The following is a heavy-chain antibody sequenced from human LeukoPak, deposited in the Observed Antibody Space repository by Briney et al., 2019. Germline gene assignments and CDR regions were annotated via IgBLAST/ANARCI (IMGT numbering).Heavy chain of an antibody. CDR1: GYTFTGYY. CDR2: INPNSGGT. D-gene: IGHD1-26*01. J-gene: IGHJ4*02. CDR3: ARGLVGATVDFDY. V-gene: IGHV1-2*02. Sequence: GASVKVSCKSSGYTFTGYYMHWVRQAPGQGLEWMGWINPNSGGTNYAQKFQGRVTITRNTSISTAYMELSSLRSEDTAVYYCARGLVGATVDFDYWGQGTLVTVSS.